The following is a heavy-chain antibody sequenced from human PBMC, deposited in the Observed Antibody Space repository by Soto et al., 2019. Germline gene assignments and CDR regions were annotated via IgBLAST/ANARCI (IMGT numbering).Heavy chain of an antibody. CDR2: ISGSGGST. V-gene: IGHV3-23*01. D-gene: IGHD2-21*02. CDR3: AKGPVVTPDWFDP. CDR1: GFTFSSWA. J-gene: IGHJ5*02. Sequence: EVQLLESGGGLVQPGGSLRLSCAASGFTFSSWAMSWVRQAPGKGLEWVSTISGSGGSTYYADSVKGRFTISRDNSKNTLYLQMNSLRAEDTAVYYCAKGPVVTPDWFDPWGQGTLVTVSS.